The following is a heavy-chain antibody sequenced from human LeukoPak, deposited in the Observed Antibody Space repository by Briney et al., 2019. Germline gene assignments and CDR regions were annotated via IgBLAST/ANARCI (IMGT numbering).Heavy chain of an antibody. CDR1: GVTFSSYA. CDR3: AKDRVALAGIGLDY. D-gene: IGHD6-19*01. Sequence: GASLRLTCAASGVTFSSYAMSWVRQAPGKGLEWVSSISGSGGSPYYADSAKGRFTISRDNSNNTLYLEMNSLRADDTAVYYCAKDRVALAGIGLDYWGQGTLVTVSS. CDR2: ISGSGGSP. V-gene: IGHV3-23*01. J-gene: IGHJ4*02.